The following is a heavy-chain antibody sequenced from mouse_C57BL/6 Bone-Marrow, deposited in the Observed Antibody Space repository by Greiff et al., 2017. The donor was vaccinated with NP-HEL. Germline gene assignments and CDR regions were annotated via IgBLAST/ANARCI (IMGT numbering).Heavy chain of an antibody. D-gene: IGHD2-5*01. V-gene: IGHV5-2*01. CDR3: ARHGDSYYSNYGRYFDY. CDR1: EYEFPSHD. Sequence: EVQRVESGGGLVQPGESLKLSCESNEYEFPSHDMSWVRKTPEKRLELVAAINSDGGSTYYPDTMERRFIISRDNTKKTLYLQMSSLRSEDTALYYCARHGDSYYSNYGRYFDYWGQGTTLTVSS. CDR2: INSDGGST. J-gene: IGHJ2*01.